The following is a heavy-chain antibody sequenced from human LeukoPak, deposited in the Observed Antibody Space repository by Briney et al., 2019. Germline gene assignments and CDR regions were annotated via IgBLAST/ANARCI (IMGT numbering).Heavy chain of an antibody. J-gene: IGHJ6*04. V-gene: IGHV3-23*01. D-gene: IGHD1-1*01. CDR3: AKDLEDTTGYHYYYYFGMDV. Sequence: GGSLRLSCAASGFTFSSYAMNWVRQAPGKGLEWVSGISGSGGSTYFADSVKGRFTISRDNSKNTLYLQMNSLRAEDTAVYYCAKDLEDTTGYHYYYYFGMDVWGKGTTVTVSS. CDR2: ISGSGGST. CDR1: GFTFSSYA.